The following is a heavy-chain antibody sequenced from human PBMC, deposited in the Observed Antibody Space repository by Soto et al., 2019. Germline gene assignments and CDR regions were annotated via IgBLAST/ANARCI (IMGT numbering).Heavy chain of an antibody. V-gene: IGHV3-74*01. Sequence: EVQLVESGGGLVRPGGSLRLSCAASGFTFSYYWMHWVRQAPGKGLVWVSRIHSDGSSTTYADFGKGRFIISRDNARNTVDLPMNSVRVDVTAVYYCARVDSGAFDLWGQGTVVTVSS. CDR2: IHSDGSST. J-gene: IGHJ3*01. D-gene: IGHD1-26*01. CDR3: ARVDSGAFDL. CDR1: GFTFSYYW.